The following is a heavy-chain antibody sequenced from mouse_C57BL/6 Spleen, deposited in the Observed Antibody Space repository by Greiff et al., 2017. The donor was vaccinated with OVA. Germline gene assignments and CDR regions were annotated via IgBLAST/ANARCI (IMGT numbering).Heavy chain of an antibody. CDR3: ARARHYGSSSAWFAY. CDR2: INPNNGGT. D-gene: IGHD1-1*01. J-gene: IGHJ3*01. V-gene: IGHV1-18*01. CDR1: GYTFTDYN. Sequence: VQLKESGPELVKPGASVTIPCKASGYTFTDYNMDWVKQSHGKSLEWIGDINPNNGGTIYNQKFKGKATLTVDKSSSTAYMERRSLTSEDTAVYYCARARHYGSSSAWFAYWGQGTLGTVSA.